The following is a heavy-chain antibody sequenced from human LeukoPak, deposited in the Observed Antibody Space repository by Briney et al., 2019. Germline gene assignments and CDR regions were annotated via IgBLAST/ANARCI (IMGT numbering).Heavy chain of an antibody. V-gene: IGHV1-2*02. CDR1: GYTFTGYY. D-gene: IGHD6-25*01. J-gene: IGHJ4*02. Sequence: GASVKVSCKASGYTFTGYYMHWVRQAPGQGLEWMGWINPNSGGTNYAQKFQGRVTMTRDTSISTAYMELSRLRSDDTAVYYCARDYQFARGYPGWYYFDYWGQGTLVTVSS. CDR3: ARDYQFARGYPGWYYFDY. CDR2: INPNSGGT.